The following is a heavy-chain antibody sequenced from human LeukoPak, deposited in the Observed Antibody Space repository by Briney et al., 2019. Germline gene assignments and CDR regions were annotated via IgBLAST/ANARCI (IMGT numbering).Heavy chain of an antibody. CDR3: ARGGGFGELFRDAFDI. V-gene: IGHV1-69*13. J-gene: IGHJ3*02. CDR2: IIPIFGTA. D-gene: IGHD3-10*01. Sequence: ASVKASCKASGGTFSSYAISWVRQAPGQGLEWMGGIIPIFGTANYAQKFQGRVTITADESTSTAYMELSSLRSEDTAVYYCARGGGFGELFRDAFDIWGQGTMVTVSS. CDR1: GGTFSSYA.